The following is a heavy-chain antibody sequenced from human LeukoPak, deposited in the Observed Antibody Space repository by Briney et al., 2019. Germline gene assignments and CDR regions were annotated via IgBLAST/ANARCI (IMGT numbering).Heavy chain of an antibody. CDR2: MNPNSGNT. Sequence: GASVKVSCKASGYTFTSYDINWVRQATGQGLEWMGWMNPNSGNTGYAQKFQGRVTMTRNTSISTAYMELSSLRSEDTAVYYCARAEGAVETPAATVYYYMDVWGKGTTVTVSS. CDR1: GYTFTSYD. V-gene: IGHV1-8*01. J-gene: IGHJ6*03. CDR3: ARAEGAVETPAATVYYYMDV. D-gene: IGHD2-2*01.